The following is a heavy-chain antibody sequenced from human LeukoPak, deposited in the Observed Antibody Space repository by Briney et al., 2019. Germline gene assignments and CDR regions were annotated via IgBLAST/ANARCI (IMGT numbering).Heavy chain of an antibody. D-gene: IGHD5-12*01. CDR2: IYSSGST. V-gene: IGHV4-61*02. Sequence: SQTLSLTCTVSGGSISSGTYYWGWIRQPAGKGLEWIGRIYSSGSTSYNPSLKSRVTMSVDTSKNQFSLNLTSVTAADTAVYYCARDLLHRGYAFDIWGQGTMVTVSS. J-gene: IGHJ3*02. CDR1: GGSISSGTYY. CDR3: ARDLLHRGYAFDI.